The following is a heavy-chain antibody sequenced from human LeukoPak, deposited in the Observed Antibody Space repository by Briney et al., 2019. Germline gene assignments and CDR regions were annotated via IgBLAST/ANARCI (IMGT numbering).Heavy chain of an antibody. J-gene: IGHJ4*02. D-gene: IGHD6-13*01. CDR3: AKDTRYSSSWPTSHYDY. CDR1: GFTFNSYA. V-gene: IGHV3-23*01. Sequence: GGSLRLSCAASGFTFNSYAMSWVRQAPGKGLEWVSAISGSGGTTYYADSGKGRFTISRDNSKNTLYLQMNSLRAEDTAVYYCAKDTRYSSSWPTSHYDYWGQGTLVTVSS. CDR2: ISGSGGTT.